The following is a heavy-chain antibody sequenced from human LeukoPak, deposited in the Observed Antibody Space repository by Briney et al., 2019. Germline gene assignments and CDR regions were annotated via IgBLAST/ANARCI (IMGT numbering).Heavy chain of an antibody. J-gene: IGHJ4*02. CDR3: ARGEDYGDYFDY. V-gene: IGHV3-53*01. CDR1: GFTFSSYS. D-gene: IGHD4-17*01. CDR2: IYSGGST. Sequence: HPGGSLRLSCAASGFTFSSYSMNWVRQAPGKGLEWVSVIYSGGSTYYADSVKGRFTISRDNSKNTLYLQMNSLRAEDTAVYYCARGEDYGDYFDYWGQGTLVTVSS.